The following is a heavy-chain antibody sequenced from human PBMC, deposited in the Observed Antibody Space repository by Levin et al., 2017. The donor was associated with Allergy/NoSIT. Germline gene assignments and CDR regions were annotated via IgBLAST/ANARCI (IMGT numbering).Heavy chain of an antibody. CDR1: GGSFSGYY. CDR3: ASRPKGPRGYCTNGVCYKPFDY. D-gene: IGHD2-8*01. Sequence: SETLSLTCAVYGGSFSGYYWSWIRQPPGKGLEWIGEINHSGSTNYNPSLKSRVTISVDTSKNQFSLKLSSVTAADTAVYYCASRPKGPRGYCTNGVCYKPFDYWGQGTLVTVSS. J-gene: IGHJ4*02. V-gene: IGHV4-34*01. CDR2: INHSGST.